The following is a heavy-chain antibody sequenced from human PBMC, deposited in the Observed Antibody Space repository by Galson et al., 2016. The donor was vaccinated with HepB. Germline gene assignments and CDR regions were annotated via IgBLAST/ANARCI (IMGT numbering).Heavy chain of an antibody. V-gene: IGHV3-30-3*01. CDR2: ISYDGSNK. CDR3: ASVPRSHTHLYYYYGLDV. J-gene: IGHJ6*02. Sequence: SLRLSCAASGFTFSTYAMHWVRQAPGKGLEWVAVISYDGSNKYYADSVKGRFTISRDNSKNTLYLQMNSLRAEDTAVYYCASVPRSHTHLYYYYGLDVWGQGTPVTASS. CDR1: GFTFSTYA.